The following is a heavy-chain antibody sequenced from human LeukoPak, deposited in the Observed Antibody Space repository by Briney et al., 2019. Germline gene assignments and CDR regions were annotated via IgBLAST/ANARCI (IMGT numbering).Heavy chain of an antibody. V-gene: IGHV4-59*08. D-gene: IGHD3-10*02. J-gene: IGHJ4*02. CDR3: ARHHYVHHFDY. Sequence: SETLSLTCTVSGGSISSYYWRWIRQPPGKGLEWVGYIYYSGRNNYNPSLKRRVTISVHTSKNQFSLTLSSVTAADTAVYYCARHHYVHHFDYWGQGTLVTVSS. CDR1: GGSISSYY. CDR2: IYYSGRN.